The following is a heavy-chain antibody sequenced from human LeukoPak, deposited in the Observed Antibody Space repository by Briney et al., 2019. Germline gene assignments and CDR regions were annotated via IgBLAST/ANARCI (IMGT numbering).Heavy chain of an antibody. D-gene: IGHD3-10*01. Sequence: SETLSLTCAVSGDSINSHLWWGWVRQTPGQGLEWIGEAYHTGITHYNPSLQSRVSISVDKSKSQFSLTLRSVTAADTAVYYCAREVSAYLRGSGSFLDYWGQGTLVTVSS. J-gene: IGHJ4*02. CDR3: AREVSAYLRGSGSFLDY. CDR2: AYHTGIT. V-gene: IGHV4-4*02. CDR1: GDSINSHLW.